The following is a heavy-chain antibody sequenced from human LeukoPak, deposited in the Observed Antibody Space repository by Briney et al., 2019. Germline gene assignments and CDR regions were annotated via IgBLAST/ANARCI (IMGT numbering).Heavy chain of an antibody. J-gene: IGHJ4*02. CDR3: AAGYCSSTSCYPEY. V-gene: IGHV1-2*02. Sequence: VASVKVSCKASGCTFTGYYMHWVRQAPGQGLEWMGWINPNSGGTNYAQKFQGRVTMTRDTSMSTAYMEVNRLRSDDAAVYYCAAGYCSSTSCYPEYWGQGTLVSVSS. CDR1: GCTFTGYY. D-gene: IGHD2-2*01. CDR2: INPNSGGT.